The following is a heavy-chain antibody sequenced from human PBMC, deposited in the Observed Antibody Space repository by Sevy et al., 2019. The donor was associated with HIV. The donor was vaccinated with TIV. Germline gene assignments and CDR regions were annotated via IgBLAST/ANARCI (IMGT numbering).Heavy chain of an antibody. J-gene: IGHJ4*02. CDR3: ARARDYYDSTGPYFFDY. D-gene: IGHD3-22*01. Sequence: GGSLRLSCAASGFTFSTYEMNWVRQAPGKGLEWVSCSTSSGSAIYYADSVKGRFTISRDNAKKSLYLQMNSLRAEDTAIYYCARARDYYDSTGPYFFDYWGQGTLVTVSS. CDR2: STSSGSAI. CDR1: GFTFSTYE. V-gene: IGHV3-48*03.